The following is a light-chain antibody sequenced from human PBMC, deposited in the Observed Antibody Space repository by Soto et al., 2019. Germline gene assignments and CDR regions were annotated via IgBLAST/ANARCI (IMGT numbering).Light chain of an antibody. J-gene: IGLJ2*01. Sequence: QSALTQPASVSGSPGQSITVSCTGTSSDVGAYNYVSWYQQHPGKVPKLMMFDVGERPSGVPDRFSGSKSGNTASLSISGLQAEDEADYYCCAYAGSYTVLFGGGTKVTVL. V-gene: IGLV2-11*01. CDR2: DVG. CDR3: CAYAGSYTVL. CDR1: SSDVGAYNY.